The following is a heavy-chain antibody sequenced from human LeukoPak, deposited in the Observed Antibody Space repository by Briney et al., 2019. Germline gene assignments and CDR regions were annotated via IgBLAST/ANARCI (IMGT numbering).Heavy chain of an antibody. D-gene: IGHD6-13*01. CDR3: ARVAAAGKGFDH. J-gene: IGHJ4*02. CDR2: IGTAGDT. Sequence: GGSLRLSCAASGFTFHDYAMHWVRQGTGKGLEWVSAIGTAGDTYYGGSVKGRFTISRENAKNSLYLQMNSLRAGDTAVYYCARVAAAGKGFDHWGQGTLVTVSS. V-gene: IGHV3-13*01. CDR1: GFTFHDYA.